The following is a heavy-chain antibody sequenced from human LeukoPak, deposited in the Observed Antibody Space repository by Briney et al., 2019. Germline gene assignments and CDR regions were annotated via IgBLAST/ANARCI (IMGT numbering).Heavy chain of an antibody. D-gene: IGHD2-15*01. J-gene: IGHJ4*02. CDR1: GGTFSSYA. CDR2: IIPIFGTA. V-gene: IGHV1-69*06. Sequence: SVKVSCKASGGTFSSYAISWVRQAPGQGLEWMGGIIPIFGTANYAQKFQGRVTITADKSTSTAYMELSSLRSEDTAVYYCAREAVPRSCSGGRCYSLRYFDYWGQGTLVTVSS. CDR3: AREAVPRSCSGGRCYSLRYFDY.